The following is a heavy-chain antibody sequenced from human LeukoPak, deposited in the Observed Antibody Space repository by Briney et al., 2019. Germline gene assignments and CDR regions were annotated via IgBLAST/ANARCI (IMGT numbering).Heavy chain of an antibody. CDR2: INAGNGNT. J-gene: IGHJ4*02. CDR3: ARARVITTLPPYFDY. CDR1: GYTFTSYA. D-gene: IGHD3-22*01. V-gene: IGHV1-3*01. Sequence: GASVKVSCKASGYTFTSYAMHWVRQAPGQRLEWMGWINAGNGNTKYSQKFQGRVTITGDTSASTAYMELSGLRSEDTAVYYCARARVITTLPPYFDYWGQGTLVTVSS.